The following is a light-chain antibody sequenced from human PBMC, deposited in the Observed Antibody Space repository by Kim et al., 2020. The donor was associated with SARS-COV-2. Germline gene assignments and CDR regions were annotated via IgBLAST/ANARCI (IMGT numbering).Light chain of an antibody. Sequence: SVAPGEELTLSGRASQGVGCLAWYQQKPGQAPRLLIYDAATRATGIPARFSGSGSGTDFILTISGLQSEDFAVYYCQQYLSWPRTFGGGTKVDIK. CDR1: QGVGC. V-gene: IGKV3-15*01. J-gene: IGKJ4*02. CDR3: QQYLSWPRT. CDR2: DAA.